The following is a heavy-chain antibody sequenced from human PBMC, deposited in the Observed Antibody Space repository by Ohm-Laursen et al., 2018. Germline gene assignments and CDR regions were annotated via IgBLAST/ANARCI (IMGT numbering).Heavy chain of an antibody. D-gene: IGHD3-22*01. Sequence: SLRLSCAAPGFTFSSYSMNWVRQAPGKGLEWVSSMSSSSSYIYYADSVKGRFTISRDNAKNSLYLQMNSLRAEDTAVYYCAKGGINYYDSSGYKHDAFDIWGQGTMVTVSS. V-gene: IGHV3-21*01. CDR3: AKGGINYYDSSGYKHDAFDI. CDR2: MSSSSSYI. CDR1: GFTFSSYS. J-gene: IGHJ3*02.